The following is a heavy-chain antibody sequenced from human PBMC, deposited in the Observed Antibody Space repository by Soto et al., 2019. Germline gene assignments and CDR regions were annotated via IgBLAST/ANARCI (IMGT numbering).Heavy chain of an antibody. Sequence: EVQLVESGGGLIQPGGSLRLSCVASGLTVSHNYMAWVRQAPEMGREWLSILYTEGTTYYADSVKGRFTISRDSSKNTLFLQMDSLRAEDTAVYYCVRPRPSGENYGMDVWGQGTTVTVSS. V-gene: IGHV3-53*01. D-gene: IGHD3-16*01. CDR3: VRPRPSGENYGMDV. CDR1: GLTVSHNY. CDR2: LYTEGTT. J-gene: IGHJ6*02.